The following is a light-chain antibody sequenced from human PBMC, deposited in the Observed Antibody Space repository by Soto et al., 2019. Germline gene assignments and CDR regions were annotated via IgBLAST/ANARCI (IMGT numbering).Light chain of an antibody. CDR3: QQFNSYPIT. CDR2: SAS. CDR1: QSMSNY. Sequence: DILVTTATASLSASVGARVAITCRASQSMSNYLHWYQQQPGKAPKLLIYSASTLQAGVPSRFSGSGSGTEFTLTISGLQPDDFATYYCQQFNSYPITFGQGTRLE. V-gene: IGKV1-9*01. J-gene: IGKJ5*01.